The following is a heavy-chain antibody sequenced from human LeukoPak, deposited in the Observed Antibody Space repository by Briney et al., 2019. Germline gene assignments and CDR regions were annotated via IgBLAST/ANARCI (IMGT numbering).Heavy chain of an antibody. CDR2: IRYDGSNK. Sequence: GGSLRLSCAASGFTFSSYAMHWVRQAPGKGLEWVAFIRYDGSNKYYADSVKGRFTISRDNSKNTLYLQMNSLRAEDTAVYYCAKDAIVYDSSGYTFDYWGQGTLVTVSS. V-gene: IGHV3-30*02. D-gene: IGHD3-22*01. J-gene: IGHJ4*02. CDR3: AKDAIVYDSSGYTFDY. CDR1: GFTFSSYA.